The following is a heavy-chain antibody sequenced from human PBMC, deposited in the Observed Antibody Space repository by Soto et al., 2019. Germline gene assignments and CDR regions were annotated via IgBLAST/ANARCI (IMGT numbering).Heavy chain of an antibody. CDR1: GGSINSDDSF. CDR3: ARQLPVGATSWFDP. CDR2: LYYGGRT. J-gene: IGHJ5*02. V-gene: IGHV4-39*01. D-gene: IGHD1-26*01. Sequence: SETLSLTCSVPGGSINSDDSFWGWVRQSPGKGLEWIGSLYYGGRTFYNPSLKSRVTISLYTSKNQFSLRLTSVTAADTAIYYCARQLPVGATSWFDPWGQGTLVTVSS.